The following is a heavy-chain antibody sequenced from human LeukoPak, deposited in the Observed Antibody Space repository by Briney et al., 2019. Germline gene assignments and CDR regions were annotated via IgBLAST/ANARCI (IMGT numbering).Heavy chain of an antibody. D-gene: IGHD3-16*02. CDR2: ISAYNGNT. J-gene: IGHJ4*02. V-gene: IGHV1-18*04. CDR1: GYTFTSYG. Sequence: ASVKVSCKASGYTFTSYGISWVRQAPGQGLEWMGWISAYNGNTNYAQKLQGRVTMTTDTSTSTAYMELRSLRSDDTAVYYCARDPKYDYVWGSYRPGEGYFDYWGQGTLVTVSS. CDR3: ARDPKYDYVWGSYRPGEGYFDY.